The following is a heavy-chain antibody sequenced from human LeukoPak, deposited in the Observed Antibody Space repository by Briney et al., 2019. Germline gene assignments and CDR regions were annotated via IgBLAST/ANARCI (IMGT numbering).Heavy chain of an antibody. CDR3: AKDRGYGSGSLFDY. CDR1: TFTFDDYA. V-gene: IGHV3-43*02. Sequence: PGGSLRLSCEAHTFTFDDYAMHWVRQAPGKVQEWVSLISGDGGSTYYADSVKGRFTISRDNSKNSLYLQMNSLRTEDTALYYCAKDRGYGSGSLFDYWGQGTLVTVSS. D-gene: IGHD3-10*01. CDR2: ISGDGGST. J-gene: IGHJ4*02.